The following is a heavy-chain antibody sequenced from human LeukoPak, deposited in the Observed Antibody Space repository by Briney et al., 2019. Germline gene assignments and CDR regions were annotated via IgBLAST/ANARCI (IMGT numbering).Heavy chain of an antibody. CDR1: GGSISSGGYC. Sequence: PSETLSLTCTVSGGSISSGGYCWSWLRQHPGKGLEWIGYIYYSGSTNYNPSLKSRVTISVDTSKNQFSLKLSSVTAADTAVYYCARDGYYYDSSGLSGYYGMDVWGQGTTVTVSS. CDR3: ARDGYYYDSSGLSGYYGMDV. CDR2: IYYSGST. D-gene: IGHD3-22*01. V-gene: IGHV4-61*08. J-gene: IGHJ6*02.